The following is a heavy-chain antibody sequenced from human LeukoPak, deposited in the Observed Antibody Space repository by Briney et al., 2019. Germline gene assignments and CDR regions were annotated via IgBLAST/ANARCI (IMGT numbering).Heavy chain of an antibody. J-gene: IGHJ6*02. V-gene: IGHV3-23*01. CDR2: NTGSGGNT. CDR1: GFTFSSYG. CDR3: AKDHYGGNHYYYGMDV. Sequence: GGSLRLSCAASGFTFSSYGMNWVRQSPGEGLEWVSANTGSGGNTDYADSVRGRFTISRDNSKNTLYLQMNSLRAEDTALYYCAKDHYGGNHYYYGMDVWGQGTTVIVSS. D-gene: IGHD4-23*01.